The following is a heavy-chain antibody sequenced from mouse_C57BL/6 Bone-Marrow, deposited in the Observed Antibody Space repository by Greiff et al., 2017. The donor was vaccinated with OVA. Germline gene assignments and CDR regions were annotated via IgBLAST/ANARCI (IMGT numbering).Heavy chain of an antibody. D-gene: IGHD1-1*01. J-gene: IGHJ2*01. Sequence: QVQLQQPGAELVRPGTSVKLSCKASGYTFTSYWMHWVKQRPGQGLEWIGVIDPSDSYTNYNHKFKGKATLTVDTSSSTDYMQLSSLTSEYSAVYYCARGPRDYYGSRGDYWGQGTTLTVSS. CDR1: GYTFTSYW. V-gene: IGHV1-59*01. CDR2: IDPSDSYT. CDR3: ARGPRDYYGSRGDY.